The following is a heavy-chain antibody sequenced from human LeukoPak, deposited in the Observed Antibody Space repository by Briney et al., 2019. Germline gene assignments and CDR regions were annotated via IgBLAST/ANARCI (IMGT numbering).Heavy chain of an antibody. CDR1: GFTFSSYG. Sequence: GGSLRLSCAASGFTFSSYGLHWVRQAPGKGLECVAVISKDGSNEHYADPGKGRFTISRDNSKNTLYLQMNSLRTEDTAVYYCVRDRGDGYNQIDCWGQGTLVTVSS. D-gene: IGHD5-24*01. V-gene: IGHV3-30*04. CDR3: VRDRGDGYNQIDC. CDR2: ISKDGSNE. J-gene: IGHJ4*02.